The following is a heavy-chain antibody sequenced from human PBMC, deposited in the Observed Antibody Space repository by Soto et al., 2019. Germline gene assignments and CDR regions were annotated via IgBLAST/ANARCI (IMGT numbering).Heavy chain of an antibody. J-gene: IGHJ4*02. D-gene: IGHD3-10*02. V-gene: IGHV4-31*03. CDR1: GGSITSGGHY. CDR2: IYDSGNMY. Sequence: SETLSLTCTVSGGSITSGGHYWGWIRQYPEKGLEWIGHIYDSGNMYFYNPSLKSRVTISADTSRNQFSLSLSSLTAADTAVYYCARFVHRGYFSVLTDFCGQGLLVTVSS. CDR3: ARFVHRGYFSVLTDF.